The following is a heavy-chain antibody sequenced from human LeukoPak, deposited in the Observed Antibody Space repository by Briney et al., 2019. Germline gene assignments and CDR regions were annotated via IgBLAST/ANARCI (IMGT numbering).Heavy chain of an antibody. D-gene: IGHD4-17*01. CDR2: IYYSGST. CDR3: ARAYTTTGGGYFDY. CDR1: GGSISSSSYY. J-gene: IGHJ4*02. V-gene: IGHV4-39*07. Sequence: SETLSLTCTVSGGSISSSSYYWGWIRQPPGKGLEWIGSIYYSGSTYYNPSLKSRVTISVDTSKNQFSLKLSSVTAADTAVYYRARAYTTTGGGYFDYWGQGTLVTVSS.